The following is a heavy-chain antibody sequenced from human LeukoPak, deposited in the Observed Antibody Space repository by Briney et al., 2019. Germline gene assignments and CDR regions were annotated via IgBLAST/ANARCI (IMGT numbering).Heavy chain of an antibody. J-gene: IGHJ5*02. CDR2: IHIYRGNT. CDR1: GYSSTNYG. Sequence: ASVTVSFKASGYSSTNYGISWVRQAPGQGLEWMGLIHIYRGNTNYAQKFQGRVTMTTDTSTSTVYMEVRGLRSDDTAMYYCARDVGITVADSFDPWGQGTLVGVCS. D-gene: IGHD6-13*01. V-gene: IGHV1-18*01. CDR3: ARDVGITVADSFDP.